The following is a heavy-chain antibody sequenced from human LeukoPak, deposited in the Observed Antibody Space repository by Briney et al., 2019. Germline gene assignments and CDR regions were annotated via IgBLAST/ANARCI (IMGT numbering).Heavy chain of an antibody. D-gene: IGHD3-3*01. CDR3: ARGSKNYDFWSGYCPPPYYYMDV. Sequence: SETLSLTCTVPGGSISSDHWNWIRQPPGKGLECIGYINYSGSTNYNPSLRSRVTISVDTSKNHFSLRLSSVTAADTAVYYCARGSKNYDFWSGYCPPPYYYMDVWGKGTSVTVSS. CDR1: GGSISSDH. V-gene: IGHV4-59*01. J-gene: IGHJ6*03. CDR2: INYSGST.